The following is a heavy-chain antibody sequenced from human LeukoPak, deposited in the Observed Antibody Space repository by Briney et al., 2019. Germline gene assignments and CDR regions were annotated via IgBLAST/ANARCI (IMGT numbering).Heavy chain of an antibody. CDR1: GFTFSSYA. CDR2: ISSSSSYI. J-gene: IGHJ4*02. V-gene: IGHV3-21*01. D-gene: IGHD4-23*01. CDR3: AREFSGGNCL. Sequence: PGGSLRLSCAASGFTFSSYAMSWVRQAPGKGLEWVSSISSSSSYIYYADSVKGRFTISRDNAKNSLYLQMNSLRAEDTAVYYCAREFSGGNCLWGQGTLVTVSS.